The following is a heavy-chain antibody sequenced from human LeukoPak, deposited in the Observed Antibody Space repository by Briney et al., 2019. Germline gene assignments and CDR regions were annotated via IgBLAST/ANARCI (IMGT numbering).Heavy chain of an antibody. Sequence: GGSLRLSCAASGFTFSSYAMSGVREAPGKGLERVSAISGSGGSTYYADSVKGRFTISRDNATNTLYLQMNSLRAEDTAVYYCAKDPESGWPWGQGTLVTVSS. CDR2: ISGSGGST. CDR1: GFTFSSYA. CDR3: AKDPESGWP. J-gene: IGHJ5*02. V-gene: IGHV3-23*01. D-gene: IGHD6-19*01.